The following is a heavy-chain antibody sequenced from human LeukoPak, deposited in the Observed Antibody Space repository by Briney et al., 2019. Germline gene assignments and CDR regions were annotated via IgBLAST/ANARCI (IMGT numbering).Heavy chain of an antibody. J-gene: IGHJ4*02. D-gene: IGHD5-18*01. CDR2: IKQDGSEK. CDR1: GFTFSSYW. Sequence: GGSLRLSCAASGFTFSSYWMSWVRQAPGKGLEWVANIKQDGSEKYYVDSVKGRFTISRDNAKNSLYLQMNSLRAEDTAVYYCARGKGPYGYSYGLDYWGQGTLVTVSS. V-gene: IGHV3-7*01. CDR3: ARGKGPYGYSYGLDY.